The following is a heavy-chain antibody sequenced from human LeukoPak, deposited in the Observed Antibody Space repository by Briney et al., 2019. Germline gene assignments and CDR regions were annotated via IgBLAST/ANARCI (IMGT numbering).Heavy chain of an antibody. CDR1: GFTFSSYA. V-gene: IGHV3-23*01. Sequence: PGGSLRLSCAASGFTFSSYAMSWVRQAPGKGLEWVSAISGSGGSTYYADSVKGRFTISRDNSKNTLYLQMNSLRAEDTGVYYCAKYHYYESSGYYYYWGQGTLVTVSS. CDR2: ISGSGGST. J-gene: IGHJ4*02. CDR3: AKYHYYESSGYYYY. D-gene: IGHD3-22*01.